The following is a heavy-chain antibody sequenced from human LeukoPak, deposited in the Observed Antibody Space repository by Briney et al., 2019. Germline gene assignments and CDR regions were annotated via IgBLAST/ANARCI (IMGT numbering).Heavy chain of an antibody. D-gene: IGHD2-2*01. J-gene: IGHJ4*02. V-gene: IGHV3-23*01. CDR2: ISGSGGST. CDR1: GFTFSSYA. CDR3: AKALFQYQLPEGY. Sequence: TGGSLRLSFAVSGFTFSSYAMSWVRQAPGKGLEWVSAISGSGGSTYYADSVKGRFTISRDNSKNTLYLQMDSLRAEDTAVYYCAKALFQYQLPEGYWGQGTLVTVSS.